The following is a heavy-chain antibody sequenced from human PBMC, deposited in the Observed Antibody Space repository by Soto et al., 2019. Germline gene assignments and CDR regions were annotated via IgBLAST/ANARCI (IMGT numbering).Heavy chain of an antibody. CDR1: GFTVSSYV. J-gene: IGHJ4*02. Sequence: QVQLVESGGGGVQPGKSLRLSCAGSGFTVSSYVMDWVRQAPGKGLEWVAVISYDGSNKYYADSVKGRFTISRDNSKNTLYLQMSSLRADDTAVYYCAKDRMGAGGRGYFDYWGQGTLVTVSS. D-gene: IGHD3-10*01. CDR2: ISYDGSNK. V-gene: IGHV3-30*18. CDR3: AKDRMGAGGRGYFDY.